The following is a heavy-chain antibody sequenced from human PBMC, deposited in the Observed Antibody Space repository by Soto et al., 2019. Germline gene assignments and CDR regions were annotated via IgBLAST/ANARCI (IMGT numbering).Heavy chain of an antibody. D-gene: IGHD5-18*01. V-gene: IGHV4-39*02. CDR2: INYSGST. CDR3: ARLSRPTSGCSYGYCDY. Sequence: SETLSLTCTVSGGSISSSTYYWGWIRQTPGKGLEWIGSINYSGSTYYNPSLKSRVSMSVDTSKNHFALKLTSVTAADTAVFNCARLSRPTSGCSYGYCDYWGQGTLVTVSS. J-gene: IGHJ4*02. CDR1: GGSISSSTYY.